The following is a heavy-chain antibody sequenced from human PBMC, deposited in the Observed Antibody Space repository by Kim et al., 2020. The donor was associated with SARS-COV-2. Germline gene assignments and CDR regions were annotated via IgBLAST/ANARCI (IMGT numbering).Heavy chain of an antibody. Sequence: SETLSLTCTVSGGSISSYYWSWIRQPPGKGLEWIGYIYYSGSTNYNPSLKSRVTISVDTSKNQFSLKLSSVTAADTAVYYCARGPRYSGSSRPSNWFDPWGQGTLVTVSS. D-gene: IGHD1-26*01. V-gene: IGHV4-59*13. CDR2: IYYSGST. CDR3: ARGPRYSGSSRPSNWFDP. CDR1: GGSISSYY. J-gene: IGHJ5*02.